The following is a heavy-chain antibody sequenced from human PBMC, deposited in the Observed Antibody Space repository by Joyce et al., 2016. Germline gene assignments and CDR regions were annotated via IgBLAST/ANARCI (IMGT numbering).Heavy chain of an antibody. CDR3: ASLSTSSVTLGYYYYYMDV. Sequence: QVHLVQSGAEVKKPGSSVKVSCKASGGTSSSNAISWVEQAPGQGLEWMGQIIPIVGTTNYAQKFQGRVTITADESTSTTYMELSSLRSDDTAVYYCASLSTSSVTLGYYYYYMDVWGKGTTVTVSS. CDR2: IIPIVGTT. D-gene: IGHD6-6*01. V-gene: IGHV1-69*01. J-gene: IGHJ6*03. CDR1: GGTSSSNA.